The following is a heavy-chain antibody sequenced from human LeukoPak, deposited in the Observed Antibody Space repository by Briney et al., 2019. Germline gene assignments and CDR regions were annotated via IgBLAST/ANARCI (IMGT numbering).Heavy chain of an antibody. J-gene: IGHJ3*01. CDR2: INADGSTA. V-gene: IGHV3-74*01. Sequence: GGSLRLSCAASGFTFGNSWVHWVRQAPGKGLLWVSLINADGSTANYADSVKGRFTISRDNARNTLSLQMNSLTIADTAVYYCVVVVEPPDSDGFDVWGQGTMITVSS. CDR1: GFTFGNSW. CDR3: VVVVEPPDSDGFDV. D-gene: IGHD1-14*01.